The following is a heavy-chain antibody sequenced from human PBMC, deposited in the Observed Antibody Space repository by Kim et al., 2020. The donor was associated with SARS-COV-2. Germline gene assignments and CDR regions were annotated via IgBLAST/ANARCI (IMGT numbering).Heavy chain of an antibody. D-gene: IGHD3-9*01. CDR3: ARGRARRYDILTGPKMVTFDY. CDR2: INHSGST. J-gene: IGHJ4*02. Sequence: SETLSLTCAVYGGSFSGYYWSWIRQPPGKGLEWIGEINHSGSTNYNPSLKSRVTISVDTSKNQFSLKLSSVTAADTAVYYCARGRARRYDILTGPKMVTFDYWGQGTLVTVSS. V-gene: IGHV4-34*01. CDR1: GGSFSGYY.